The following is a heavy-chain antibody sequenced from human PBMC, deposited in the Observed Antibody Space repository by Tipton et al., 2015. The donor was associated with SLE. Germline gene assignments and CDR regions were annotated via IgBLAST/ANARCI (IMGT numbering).Heavy chain of an antibody. CDR3: ARSAGYGSNWAHFDY. CDR2: IYYSGST. V-gene: IGHV4-59*11. CDR1: GGSISSHY. J-gene: IGHJ4*02. D-gene: IGHD6-13*01. Sequence: TLSLPCTVSGGSISSHYWSWIRQPPGKGLEWIGYIYYSGSTNYNPSLKSRVTISVDTSKNQFSLKLSSVTAADTAVYYCARSAGYGSNWAHFDYWGQGTLVTVSS.